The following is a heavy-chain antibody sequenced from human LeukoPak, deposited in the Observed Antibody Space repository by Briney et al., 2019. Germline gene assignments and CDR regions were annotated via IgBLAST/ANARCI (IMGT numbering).Heavy chain of an antibody. Sequence: GGSLRLSCAASGFTFSSYGMHWVRQAPGKGLEWVAVIWYDGSNKYYADSVKGRFTISRDNSKNTLYLQMNSLRAEDTAVYYCAKFGLIRSNSNDYWGQGTLVTVSS. D-gene: IGHD4-11*01. J-gene: IGHJ4*02. CDR3: AKFGLIRSNSNDY. V-gene: IGHV3-33*06. CDR2: IWYDGSNK. CDR1: GFTFSSYG.